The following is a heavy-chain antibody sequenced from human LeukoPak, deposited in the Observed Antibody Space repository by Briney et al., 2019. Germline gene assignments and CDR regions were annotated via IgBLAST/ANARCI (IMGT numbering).Heavy chain of an antibody. Sequence: GESLKISCKTSGYSFTTYWIAWVRQMPGKGLEWMGIIHPGRSDIRYSPSFQGPVTISADKSISTAYLQWSSLEASDTAMYYCTRREDRTGYSDYWGQATLVTVSS. V-gene: IGHV5-51*01. CDR3: TRREDRTGYSDY. J-gene: IGHJ4*02. D-gene: IGHD3-22*01. CDR2: IHPGRSDI. CDR1: GYSFTTYW.